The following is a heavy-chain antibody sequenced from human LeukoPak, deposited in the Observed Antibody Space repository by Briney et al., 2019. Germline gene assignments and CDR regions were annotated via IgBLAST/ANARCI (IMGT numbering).Heavy chain of an antibody. Sequence: GGSLRLPCAASGSTFSSYAMSWVRQAPGKGLEWVSAISGSGGSTYYADSVKGRFTISRDNSKNTLYLQMNSLRAEDTAVYYCAKDARDYCSSTSCFGYEYWGQGTLVTVSS. CDR1: GSTFSSYA. CDR2: ISGSGGST. V-gene: IGHV3-23*01. J-gene: IGHJ4*02. D-gene: IGHD2-2*01. CDR3: AKDARDYCSSTSCFGYEY.